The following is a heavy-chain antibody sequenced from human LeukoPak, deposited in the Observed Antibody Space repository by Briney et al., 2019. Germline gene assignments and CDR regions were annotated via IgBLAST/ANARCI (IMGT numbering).Heavy chain of an antibody. CDR3: ARDSHKLHSSAYFYFFDY. CDR1: GFTVSSDY. D-gene: IGHD3-22*01. Sequence: GGSLRLSCAASGFTVSSDYMGWVRQAPGKGLEYVSIIYGGGDTFYADSVKGRFTISRDNSKNTLYLQMNSLRAEDTAVYYSARDSHKLHSSAYFYFFDYWGQGTLVSVSS. V-gene: IGHV3-66*02. J-gene: IGHJ4*02. CDR2: IYGGGDT.